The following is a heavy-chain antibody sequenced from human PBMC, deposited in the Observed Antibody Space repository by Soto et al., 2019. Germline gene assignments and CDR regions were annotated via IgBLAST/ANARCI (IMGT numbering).Heavy chain of an antibody. J-gene: IGHJ6*03. V-gene: IGHV3-11*01. CDR3: ASPTAAGTFNYYYYMDV. Sequence: GSLRLSCAASGFTFSDYYMSWIRQAPGKGLEWVSYISSSGSTIYYADSVKGRFTISRDNAKNSLYLQMNSLRAEDTAVYYCASPTAAGTFNYYYYMDVWGKGTTVTVSS. CDR1: GFTFSDYY. CDR2: ISSSGSTI. D-gene: IGHD6-13*01.